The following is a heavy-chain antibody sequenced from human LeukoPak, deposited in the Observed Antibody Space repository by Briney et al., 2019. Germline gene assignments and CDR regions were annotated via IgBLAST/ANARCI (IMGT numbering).Heavy chain of an antibody. V-gene: IGHV3-74*01. Sequence: GGSLRLSCAASGFTFSSYSMDWVRQAPGKGLVCISRISTDGSSTNYADSVKGRFTISRDNAKNTLYLQMNSLRADDTAVYYCARVVTGTRNAMDVWGQGTTVTVSS. D-gene: IGHD6-19*01. CDR3: ARVVTGTRNAMDV. CDR2: ISTDGSST. J-gene: IGHJ6*02. CDR1: GFTFSSYS.